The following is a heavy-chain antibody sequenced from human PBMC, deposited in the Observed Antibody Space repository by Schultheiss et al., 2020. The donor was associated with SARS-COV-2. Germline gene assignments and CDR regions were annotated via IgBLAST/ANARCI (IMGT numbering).Heavy chain of an antibody. D-gene: IGHD2-2*01. J-gene: IGHJ6*02. CDR2: ISYDGSNK. V-gene: IGHV3-30*03. CDR3: ARQSPPLYCSSTSCYYYYYYGMDV. Sequence: GGSLRLSCAASGFTFSSYGMHWVRQAPGKGLEWVAVISYDGSNKYYADSVKGRFTISRDNSKNTLYLQMNSLRAEDTAVYYCARQSPPLYCSSTSCYYYYYYGMDVWGQGTTVTVSS. CDR1: GFTFSSYG.